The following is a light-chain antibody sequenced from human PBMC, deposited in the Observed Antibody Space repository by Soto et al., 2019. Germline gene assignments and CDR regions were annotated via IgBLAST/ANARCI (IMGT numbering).Light chain of an antibody. V-gene: IGKV3-20*01. CDR2: GAS. Sequence: EIVVTQSQGTLSLSPGERATLSCRASQSVSSSYLAWYQQKPGQAPRLLIYGASSRATGIPDRFSGSGSGTDFTLTISRLEPEDFAVYDCQQYGSSPLYTCGQGTKLEIK. CDR3: QQYGSSPLYT. CDR1: QSVSSSY. J-gene: IGKJ2*01.